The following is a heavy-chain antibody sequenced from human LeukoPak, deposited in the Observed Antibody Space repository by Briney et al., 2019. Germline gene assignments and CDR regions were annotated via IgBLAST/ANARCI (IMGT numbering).Heavy chain of an antibody. CDR1: GFTFSDHY. V-gene: IGHV3-9*03. CDR3: ARDSRYDFWSGYSFIDY. CDR2: INWNSGTI. D-gene: IGHD3-3*01. J-gene: IGHJ4*02. Sequence: GGSLRLSCAASGFTFSDHYMDWVRQAPGKGLEWVSGINWNSGTIGYADSVKGRFTISRDNAKNSLYLQMNSLRAEDMALYYCARDSRYDFWSGYSFIDYWGQGTLVTVSS.